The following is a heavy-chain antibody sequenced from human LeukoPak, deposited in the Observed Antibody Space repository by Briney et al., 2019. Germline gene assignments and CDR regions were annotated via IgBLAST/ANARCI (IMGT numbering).Heavy chain of an antibody. V-gene: IGHV1-18*01. J-gene: IGHJ4*02. Sequence: ASVKVSCKASGYTFTSYGISWVRQAPGQGLEWMGWISAYNGNTNYAQKLQGRVTMTTDTSTSTAYMELRSLRSDDTAVYYCARDRGFAYDSSGYYFWGQGTLVTVSS. CDR2: ISAYNGNT. CDR1: GYTFTSYG. D-gene: IGHD3-22*01. CDR3: ARDRGFAYDSSGYYF.